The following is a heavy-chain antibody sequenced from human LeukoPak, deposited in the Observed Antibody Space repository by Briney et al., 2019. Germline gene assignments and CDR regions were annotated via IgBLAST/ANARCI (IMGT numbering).Heavy chain of an antibody. CDR1: GFTFSSYA. D-gene: IGHD3-22*01. Sequence: AGGSLRLSCAASGFTFSSYAMSWVRQAPGKGLEWVSAISGSGGSTYYADSVKGRFTISRDNSKNTLYLQMNSLRAEDTAVYYCAKAIRPGVTMIVVVRGGRGAYFDYWGQGTLVTVSS. J-gene: IGHJ4*02. CDR3: AKAIRPGVTMIVVVRGGRGAYFDY. CDR2: ISGSGGST. V-gene: IGHV3-23*01.